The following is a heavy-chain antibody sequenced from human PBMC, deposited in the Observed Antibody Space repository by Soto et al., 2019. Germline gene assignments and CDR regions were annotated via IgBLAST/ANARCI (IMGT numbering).Heavy chain of an antibody. CDR1: GFTFSGST. V-gene: IGHV3-73*02. D-gene: IGHD6-19*01. CDR2: IPSKTNTYAT. J-gene: IGHJ4*02. Sequence: EVQLVESGGGLVQPGGSLKLSCAASGFTFSGSTIHWVRQTSGKGLEWVGRIPSKTNTYATAYAASVKGRFTISRDDSKNTAYLRMDRLKTEDTAVYYCTRQHLDVPVASAIDYWGQGTLVTVSS. CDR3: TRQHLDVPVASAIDY.